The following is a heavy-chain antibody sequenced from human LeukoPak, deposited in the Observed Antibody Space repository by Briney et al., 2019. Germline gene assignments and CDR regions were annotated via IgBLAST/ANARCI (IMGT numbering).Heavy chain of an antibody. D-gene: IGHD3-22*01. CDR1: GYTFTSYG. CDR2: ISAYSGNT. Sequence: GASVKVSCKASGYTFTSYGISWVRQAPGQGLEWVGWISAYSGNTNYAQKLQGRVTMTTDTSTSTAYMELRSLRSDDTAVYYCARVGYYYDSSGYSNWFDPWGQGTLVTVSS. CDR3: ARVGYYYDSSGYSNWFDP. J-gene: IGHJ5*02. V-gene: IGHV1-18*01.